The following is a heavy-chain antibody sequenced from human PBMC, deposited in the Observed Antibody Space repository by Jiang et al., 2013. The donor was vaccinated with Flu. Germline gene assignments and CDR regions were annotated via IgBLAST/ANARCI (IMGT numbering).Heavy chain of an antibody. CDR2: FYGRGSA. CDR3: ARHTGDYFDY. Sequence: LLKPSETLSLTCTVSGDSITNFYWSWIRQPPGKGLEWIGYFYGRGSANYNPSLKSRVTMSVVTSKNQFSLNLSSVTAADTAVYYCARHTGDYFDYWGQGTLVTVSS. D-gene: IGHD1-14*01. V-gene: IGHV4-59*08. J-gene: IGHJ4*02. CDR1: GDSITNFY.